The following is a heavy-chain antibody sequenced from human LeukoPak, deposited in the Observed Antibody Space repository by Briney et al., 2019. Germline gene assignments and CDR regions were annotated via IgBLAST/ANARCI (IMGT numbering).Heavy chain of an antibody. V-gene: IGHV4-39*07. J-gene: IGHJ4*02. D-gene: IGHD1-26*01. CDR3: ARVTAIVGASFDY. CDR2: IYYSGST. CDR1: GGAISSSSYY. Sequence: SETLSLTCTVSGGAISSSSYYWGWIRQPPGKGLEWIGSIYYSGSTYYNPSLKSRVTISVDTSKNQFSLKLSSVTAADTAVYYCARVTAIVGASFDYWGQGTLVTVSS.